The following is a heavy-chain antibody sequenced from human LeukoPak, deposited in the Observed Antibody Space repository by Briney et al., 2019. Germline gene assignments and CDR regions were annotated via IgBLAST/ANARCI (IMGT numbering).Heavy chain of an antibody. CDR3: VRERRYCGGIRCRGDNWFDP. CDR2: ISAYNGNT. Sequence: GASVKVSCKASGYTFTSYGISWVRQAPGQGLEWMGWISAYNGNTNYAQKLQGRVTMTTDTSTSTAYMELSSLKSDDTAIYYCVRERRYCGGIRCRGDNWFDPWGQGTLVTVFS. J-gene: IGHJ5*02. CDR1: GYTFTSYG. D-gene: IGHD2-21*01. V-gene: IGHV1-18*01.